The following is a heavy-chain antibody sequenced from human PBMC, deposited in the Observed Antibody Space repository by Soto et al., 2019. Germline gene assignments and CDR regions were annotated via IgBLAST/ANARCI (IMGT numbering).Heavy chain of an antibody. V-gene: IGHV6-1*01. CDR1: GDGVSSNSAA. D-gene: IGHD6-6*01. J-gene: IGHJ5*02. Sequence: SQTLSLTCAISGDGVSSNSAAWNWIRQSPSRGLEWLGRTYYRSKWYNDYAVSVKSRITINPDTSKNQFSLQLNSVTPEDTAVYYCTYSSSYLNWFDPWGQGTLVTVSS. CDR3: TYSSSYLNWFDP. CDR2: TYYRSKWYN.